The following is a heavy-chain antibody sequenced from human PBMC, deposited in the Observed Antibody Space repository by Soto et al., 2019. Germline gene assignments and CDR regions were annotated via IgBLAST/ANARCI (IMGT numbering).Heavy chain of an antibody. D-gene: IGHD3-10*01. V-gene: IGHV1-69*08. CDR1: EGTFSRYT. CDR2: IIPMVDVT. Sequence: QVQLVQSGGEVKKPGSSVKVSCKAPEGTFSRYTISWVRQAPGQGLEWMGRIIPMVDVTNSAQKSQGRPTITADKSTSTAYMELSRLTSEDTAVYYCARDRYVSGSAYDYCGQGTLITVSS. J-gene: IGHJ4*02. CDR3: ARDRYVSGSAYDY.